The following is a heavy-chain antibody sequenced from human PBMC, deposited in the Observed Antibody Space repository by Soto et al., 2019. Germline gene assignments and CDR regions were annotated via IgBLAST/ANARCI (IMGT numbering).Heavy chain of an antibody. CDR1: EFSFSSYW. J-gene: IGHJ5*02. CDR3: AGDGVRNGAYNGWLDP. Sequence: EVQLVESGGGLVQPGGSLRLSCAASEFSFSSYWMTWVRQAPGKGLEWVANIKADGREKYYAASVKGRFTISRDNGKNLLYLQMDSLTPDDTAVYYCAGDGVRNGAYNGWLDPWGQGTLVTVSS. CDR2: IKADGREK. D-gene: IGHD3-16*01. V-gene: IGHV3-7*03.